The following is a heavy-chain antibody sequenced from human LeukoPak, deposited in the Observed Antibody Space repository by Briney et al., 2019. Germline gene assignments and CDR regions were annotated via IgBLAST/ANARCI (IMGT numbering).Heavy chain of an antibody. D-gene: IGHD5-12*01. CDR3: AKPLRGYSGYDPFDY. J-gene: IGHJ4*02. V-gene: IGHV3-30*18. CDR2: ISYDGSNK. Sequence: GGSLRLSCPASGFTFSSYGMHWVRQAPGKGLEWVAVISYDGSNKYYADSVKGRFTISRDNSKNTLYLQMNSLRAEDTAVYYCAKPLRGYSGYDPFDYWGQGTLVTISS. CDR1: GFTFSSYG.